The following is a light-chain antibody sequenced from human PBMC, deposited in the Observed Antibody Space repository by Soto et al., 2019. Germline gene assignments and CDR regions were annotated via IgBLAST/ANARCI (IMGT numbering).Light chain of an antibody. Sequence: QSALTQPASVSGSPGQSITISCAGTRDGIGAYDYVSWYQQHPGNAPKLLVYEVTNRPSGVSDRFSGSKSGNTASLTISGLQDEEEADYYCNSYTNSSAVVFGGGTKVTVL. J-gene: IGLJ2*01. CDR2: EVT. CDR3: NSYTNSSAVV. V-gene: IGLV2-14*01. CDR1: RDGIGAYDY.